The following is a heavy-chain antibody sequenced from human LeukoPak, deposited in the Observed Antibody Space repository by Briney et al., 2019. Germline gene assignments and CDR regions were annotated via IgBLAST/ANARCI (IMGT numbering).Heavy chain of an antibody. CDR2: IYTSGST. Sequence: PSETLSLTCTVSGGSISSGSYYWSWIRQPAGKGLEWIGRIYTSGSTNYNPSLKSRVTISVDTSKNQFSLKLSSVTVADTAVYYCARSQMTTVTTGYWYFDLWGRGTLVTVSS. CDR3: ARSQMTTVTTGYWYFDL. J-gene: IGHJ2*01. V-gene: IGHV4-61*02. CDR1: GGSISSGSYY. D-gene: IGHD4-17*01.